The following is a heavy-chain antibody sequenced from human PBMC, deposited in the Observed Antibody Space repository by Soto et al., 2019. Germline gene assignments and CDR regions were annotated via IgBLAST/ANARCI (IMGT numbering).Heavy chain of an antibody. J-gene: IGHJ6*02. Sequence: KPSETLSLTCIVSGDSVTSGSYYWTWLRQPPGKGLEWIGYISYTGRTKYNPSLQSRVTISVDTSKNDFSLNLSSVTAADTAVYFCAREWGLLPYYVMNVWGHGTAVT. D-gene: IGHD7-27*01. CDR1: GDSVTSGSYY. CDR2: ISYTGRT. V-gene: IGHV4-61*03. CDR3: AREWGLLPYYVMNV.